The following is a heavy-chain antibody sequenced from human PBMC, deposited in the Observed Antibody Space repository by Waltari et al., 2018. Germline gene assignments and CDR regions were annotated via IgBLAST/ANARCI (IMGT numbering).Heavy chain of an antibody. Sequence: QVQLQQWGAGLLKPSETLSLTCAVYGGSFSGYYWSWIRQPPGKGLEWIGEINHSGSNNYNPALKSRVTISVDTSKNQCSRKLSSVTAADTAGYYCARDYGSGSYYRNFDLWGRGTLVTVSS. CDR1: GGSFSGYY. V-gene: IGHV4-34*01. CDR2: INHSGSN. CDR3: ARDYGSGSYYRNFDL. D-gene: IGHD3-10*01. J-gene: IGHJ2*01.